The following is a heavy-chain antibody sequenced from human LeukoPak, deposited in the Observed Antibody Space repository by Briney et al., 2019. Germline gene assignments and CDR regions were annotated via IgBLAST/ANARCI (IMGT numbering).Heavy chain of an antibody. V-gene: IGHV3-23*01. CDR1: GFTFSSYA. CDR2: ISGSGGST. CDR3: AKRIVGASAFGY. J-gene: IGHJ4*02. D-gene: IGHD1-26*01. Sequence: GGSLRLSCAASGFTFSSYAMSWVRQAPGKGLGWVSAISGSGGSTYYADSVKGRFTISRDNSKNTLYLQMNSLRAEDTAVYYCAKRIVGASAFGYWGQGTLVTVSS.